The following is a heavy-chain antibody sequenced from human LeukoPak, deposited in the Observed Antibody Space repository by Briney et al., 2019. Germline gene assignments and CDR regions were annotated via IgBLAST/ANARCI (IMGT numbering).Heavy chain of an antibody. J-gene: IGHJ5*02. CDR1: GGSTSSGGYY. CDR3: ARDFGSSSHWFDP. V-gene: IGHV4-31*03. D-gene: IGHD6-6*01. Sequence: SETLSLTCTVSGGSTSSGGYYWSWIRQHPGKGLEWIGYIYYSGSTYYNPSLKSRVTISVDTSKNQFSLKLSSVTAADTAVYYCARDFGSSSHWFDPWGQGTLVTVSS. CDR2: IYYSGST.